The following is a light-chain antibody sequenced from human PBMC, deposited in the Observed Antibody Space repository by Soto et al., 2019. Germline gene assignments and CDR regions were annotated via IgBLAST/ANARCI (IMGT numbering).Light chain of an antibody. CDR2: DAS. Sequence: DIQMTQSPSTLSASVGDRVTITCRASQSISNWLAWYQQKPGKVPKLLIYDASILQSGVPLRFSGSGFGTEFTLTISGLQPDDFATYLCQQYKNYSRFGQGTKVDIK. CDR1: QSISNW. V-gene: IGKV1-5*01. J-gene: IGKJ1*01. CDR3: QQYKNYSR.